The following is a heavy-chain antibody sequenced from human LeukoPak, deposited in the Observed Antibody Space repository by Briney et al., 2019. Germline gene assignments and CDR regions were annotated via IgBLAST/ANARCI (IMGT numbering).Heavy chain of an antibody. CDR3: AKDLGRGYSYGPYYFDY. V-gene: IGHV3-30*02. J-gene: IGHJ4*02. Sequence: GGSLRLSCAASGFTFSSYGMHWVRQAPGKGLEWVAFIRYDGSNKYYADSVKGRFTISRDNSKNTLYLQMNSLRAEDTAVYYCAKDLGRGYSYGPYYFDYWGQGTLVTVSS. CDR1: GFTFSSYG. D-gene: IGHD5-18*01. CDR2: IRYDGSNK.